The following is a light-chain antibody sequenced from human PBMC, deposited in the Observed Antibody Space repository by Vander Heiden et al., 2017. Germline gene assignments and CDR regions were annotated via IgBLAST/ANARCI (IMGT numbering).Light chain of an antibody. CDR1: QSISSY. J-gene: IGKJ1*01. Sequence: QMTQSPSSLSASVGDRVTITCRASQSISSYLNWYQQKPGKAPKLLIYAASSLQSGVPSRFSGSGSGTDFTLTISSLQPEDFATYYCQQSNSTPPQTFGQGTKVEIK. CDR3: QQSNSTPPQT. CDR2: AAS. V-gene: IGKV1-39*01.